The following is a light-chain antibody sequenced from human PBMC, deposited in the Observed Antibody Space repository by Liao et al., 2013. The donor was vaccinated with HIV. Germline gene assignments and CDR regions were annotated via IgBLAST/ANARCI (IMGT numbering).Light chain of an antibody. CDR3: QAWDSSPYV. CDR1: NIGSKS. Sequence: SYELTQPPSVSVAPGKTARITCGGNNIGSKSVHWYQQKPGQAPLLVIYQDIKRPSGIPARFSGSNSGNTATLTISGTQAMDEADYYCQAWDSSPYVFGTGTKVTVL. V-gene: IGLV3-21*01. J-gene: IGLJ1*01. CDR2: QDI.